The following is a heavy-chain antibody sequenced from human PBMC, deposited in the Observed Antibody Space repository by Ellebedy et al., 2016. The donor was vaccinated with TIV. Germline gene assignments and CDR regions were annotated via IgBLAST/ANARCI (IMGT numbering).Heavy chain of an antibody. V-gene: IGHV3-23*01. CDR3: AINGGYDSHWGYFDY. Sequence: GESLKISCAASGFTFSSYAMSWVRQAPGKGLEWVSAISGSGGSTYYADSVKGRLTISRDNSKNTLYLQMNSLRAEDTALYYCAINGGYDSHWGYFDYWGRGTLVTVSS. J-gene: IGHJ4*02. CDR1: GFTFSSYA. CDR2: ISGSGGST. D-gene: IGHD5-12*01.